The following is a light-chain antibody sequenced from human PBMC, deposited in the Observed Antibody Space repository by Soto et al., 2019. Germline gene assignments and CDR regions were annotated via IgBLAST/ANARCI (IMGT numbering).Light chain of an antibody. CDR1: QSVSNN. J-gene: IGKJ4*01. V-gene: IGKV3-15*01. CDR3: QQANSFPLT. CDR2: GAS. Sequence: EIVMTQSPATLSVSPGEKATLSCRASQSVSNNLAWFQQKPGQVPRLLIYGASNRATGVSARFSGSGSGTEFTLTISSLQSEDFATYYCQQANSFPLTFGGGTKVEIK.